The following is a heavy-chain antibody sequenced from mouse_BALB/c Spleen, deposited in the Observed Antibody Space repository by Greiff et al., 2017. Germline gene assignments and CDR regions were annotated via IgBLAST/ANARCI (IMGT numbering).Heavy chain of an antibody. V-gene: IGHV1S137*01. CDR1: GYTFTDYA. D-gene: IGHD2-4*01. CDR3: TTHCDYGLDY. Sequence: QVQLQQSGADLVRPGVSVKISCKGSGYTFTDYAMHWVKQSPAKSLEWIGVISTYYGDACYNKKFKGKATLTVDKSTSTAYMHLSSLTSEDSAVYSGTTHCDYGLDYWGQGTTLTVSA. J-gene: IGHJ2*01. CDR2: ISTYYGDA.